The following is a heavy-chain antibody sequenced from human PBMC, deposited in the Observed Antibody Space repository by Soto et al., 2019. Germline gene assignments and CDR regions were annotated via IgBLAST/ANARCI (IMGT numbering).Heavy chain of an antibody. CDR2: ISAYNGNT. CDR3: ARDETGRITSVGVGWFDP. CDR1: GYTFPSYG. D-gene: IGHD3-3*01. Sequence: ASVKVSCKASGYTFPSYGISWVRQAPGQGLEWMGWISAYNGNTNYAQKLQGRVTMTTDTSTSTAYMELRSLRSDDTAVYYCARDETGRITSVGVGWFDPWGQGTLVTVSS. V-gene: IGHV1-18*01. J-gene: IGHJ5*02.